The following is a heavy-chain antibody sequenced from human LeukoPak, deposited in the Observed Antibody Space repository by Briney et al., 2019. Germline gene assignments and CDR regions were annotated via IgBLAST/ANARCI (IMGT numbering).Heavy chain of an antibody. J-gene: IGHJ5*02. CDR3: ARDVVVMSRWFDP. Sequence: SETLSLTCTVSGGSISSSSYYWGWIRQPPGKGLEWIGSIYYSGSTYYNPSLKSRVTISVDTSKNQFSLKLSSVTAADTAVYYCARDVVVMSRWFDPWGQGTLVTVSS. D-gene: IGHD2-2*01. V-gene: IGHV4-39*07. CDR1: GGSISSSSYY. CDR2: IYYSGST.